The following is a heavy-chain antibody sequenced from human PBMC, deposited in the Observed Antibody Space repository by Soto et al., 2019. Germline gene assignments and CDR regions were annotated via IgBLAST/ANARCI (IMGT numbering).Heavy chain of an antibody. V-gene: IGHV3-13*01. D-gene: IGHD4-17*01. CDR3: VRARDYCDLDY. J-gene: IGHJ4*02. CDR2: IGTAGDT. CDR1: GFTFSSYD. Sequence: EVQLVESGGGLVQPGGSLRLSCAASGFTFSSYDMHWVRQATGKGLEWVSVIGTAGDTYYPGSVKGRFTISRENAKNSLYLQMNSLRAGDTAVYYCVRARDYCDLDYWGQGTLVTVSS.